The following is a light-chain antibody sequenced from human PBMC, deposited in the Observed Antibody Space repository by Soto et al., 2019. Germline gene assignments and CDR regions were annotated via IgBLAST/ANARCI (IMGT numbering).Light chain of an antibody. J-gene: IGKJ4*01. CDR1: QDIDIS. CDR2: AAS. CDR3: QQRSNWPPLT. V-gene: IGKV1-5*01. Sequence: DMQMTQSPSTLSVSVGDRVTITCRASQDIDISLAWFQQRPGKAPKVLIYAASGLVTGVPPTFSGSGSGTEFTLTISSVQPDDFAVYYCQQRSNWPPLTFGGGTKVDIK.